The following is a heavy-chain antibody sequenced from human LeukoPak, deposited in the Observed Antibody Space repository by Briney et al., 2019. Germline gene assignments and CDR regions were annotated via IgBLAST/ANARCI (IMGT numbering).Heavy chain of an antibody. D-gene: IGHD3-22*01. CDR2: ISSYSTYI. V-gene: IGHV3-21*01. Sequence: GRSLRLSCAASGFTFSSYSMNWVRQAPGKGLEWVSFISSYSTYIYYADSLKGRFTISRDNAKNSLYLQMNSLRAEDTAVYYCARDSFAGYDSSGYSSYDCWGQGTLVTVSS. CDR3: ARDSFAGYDSSGYSSYDC. J-gene: IGHJ4*02. CDR1: GFTFSSYS.